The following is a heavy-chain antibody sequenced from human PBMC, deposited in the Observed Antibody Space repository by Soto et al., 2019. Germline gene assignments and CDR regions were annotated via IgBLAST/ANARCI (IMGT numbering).Heavy chain of an antibody. CDR1: GYTLTELS. CDR2: FDPEDGET. CDR3: ASTLRFLEWLLPRLGMDV. V-gene: IGHV1-24*01. D-gene: IGHD3-3*01. Sequence: ASVKVSCKVSGYTLTELSMHWVRQAPGKGLEWMGGFDPEDGETIYAQKFQGRVTMTEDTSTDTAYMELSSLRSEDTAVYYCASTLRFLEWLLPRLGMDVWGQGTTVTVSS. J-gene: IGHJ6*02.